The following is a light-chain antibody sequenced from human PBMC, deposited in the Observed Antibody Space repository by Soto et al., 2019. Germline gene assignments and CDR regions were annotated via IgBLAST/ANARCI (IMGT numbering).Light chain of an antibody. CDR3: QQYNANPIT. CDR1: QSISNW. V-gene: IGKV1-5*03. Sequence: DFHMTQSPSTLSASVGDRVTITCRASQSISNWLAWYQQKPGKAPKLLIYKASSLHSGVPSRFSGTGSGTEFTLTISSLQPDDFATYYCQQYNANPITFGQGTRLDIK. J-gene: IGKJ5*01. CDR2: KAS.